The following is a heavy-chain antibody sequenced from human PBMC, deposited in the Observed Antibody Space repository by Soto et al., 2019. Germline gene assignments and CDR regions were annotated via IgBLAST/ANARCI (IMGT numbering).Heavy chain of an antibody. Sequence: QVLLVQSGAEVKKPGSSVKVSCRASGGIFSSNAISWVRQAPGQGLEWMGGILPIFETTHYAQKFQGRVTITSDESTSTAYMELTSVKSEDTALYFCATGGRVYSSAPRFDSEYWGQGTLVTVSS. D-gene: IGHD5-18*01. CDR1: GGIFSSNA. CDR3: ATGGRVYSSAPRFDSEY. CDR2: ILPIFETT. J-gene: IGHJ4*02. V-gene: IGHV1-69*01.